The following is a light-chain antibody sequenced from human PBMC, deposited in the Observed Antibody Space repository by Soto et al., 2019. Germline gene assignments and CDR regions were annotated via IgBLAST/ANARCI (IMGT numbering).Light chain of an antibody. V-gene: IGKV3-20*01. CDR1: QSVSSSY. J-gene: IGKJ1*01. CDR2: GAS. Sequence: EIVLTQSPGTLSLSPGERATLSCRASQSVSSSYLAWYQQKPGQAPRLLIYGASSRATGIPDRFSGSGSGTEFTLTIRRLEPEDFAVYYCQQYGSSGTCGQGTKVDIK. CDR3: QQYGSSGT.